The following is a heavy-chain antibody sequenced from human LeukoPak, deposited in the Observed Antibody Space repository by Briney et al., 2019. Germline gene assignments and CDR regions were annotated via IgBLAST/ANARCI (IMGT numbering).Heavy chain of an antibody. D-gene: IGHD1-14*01. CDR3: ARARRYNTKWPPYYFDY. Sequence: SETLSLTCTVSGGSISGYYWSWIRQPPGKGLDRIGYISDSGGTNYNPSLKSRVTISVDTSKNQLSLKLSSVTAADTAVYYCARARRYNTKWPPYYFDYWGQGALVTVSS. V-gene: IGHV4-59*01. J-gene: IGHJ4*02. CDR1: GGSISGYY. CDR2: ISDSGGT.